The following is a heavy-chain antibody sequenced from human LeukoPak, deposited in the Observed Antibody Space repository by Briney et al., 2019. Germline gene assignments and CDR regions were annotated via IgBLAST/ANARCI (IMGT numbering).Heavy chain of an antibody. V-gene: IGHV3-33*01. CDR1: GFTFSSFG. J-gene: IGHJ3*02. D-gene: IGHD6-19*01. CDR2: IWYDGSNK. Sequence: GRSLRLSCAASGFTFSSFGMHWVRQAPGKGLEWVAVIWYDGSNKYYADSVKGRFTISRDNSKNTLYLQMNSLRAEDTAVYYCARDNAAVAGGDAFDIWGQGTMVTVSS. CDR3: ARDNAAVAGGDAFDI.